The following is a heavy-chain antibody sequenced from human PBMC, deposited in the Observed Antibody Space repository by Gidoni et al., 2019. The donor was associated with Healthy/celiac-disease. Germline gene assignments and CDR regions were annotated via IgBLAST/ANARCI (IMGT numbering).Heavy chain of an antibody. D-gene: IGHD3-22*01. CDR2: ISGSGGST. J-gene: IGHJ5*02. V-gene: IGHV3-23*04. CDR1: GFTFSSYA. Sequence: EVQLVESGGGLVQPGGSLRLSCAASGFTFSSYAMRWVRQAPGKGLEWVSAISGSGGSTYYADSVKGRFTISRDNSKNTLYLQMNSLRAEDTAVYYCAKDLLDYYDSSGWFDPWGQGTLVTVSS. CDR3: AKDLLDYYDSSGWFDP.